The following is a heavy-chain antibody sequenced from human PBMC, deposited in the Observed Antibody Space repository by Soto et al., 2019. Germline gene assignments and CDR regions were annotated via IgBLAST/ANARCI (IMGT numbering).Heavy chain of an antibody. CDR2: INANSGDT. Sequence: AASVKVSCKTSGYTFTRYYIHWVRQAPGQGLEWMGWINANSGDTKYAQRFQGRVTMTKDTSVTTVYMELTRLRSDDTAVYYCARQLAYCGGDCYTEPVDYWGQGTLVTVSS. J-gene: IGHJ4*02. CDR1: GYTFTRYY. V-gene: IGHV1-2*02. CDR3: ARQLAYCGGDCYTEPVDY. D-gene: IGHD2-21*02.